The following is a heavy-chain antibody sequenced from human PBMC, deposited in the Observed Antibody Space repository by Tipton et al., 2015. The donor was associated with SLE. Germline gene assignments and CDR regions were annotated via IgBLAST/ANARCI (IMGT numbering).Heavy chain of an antibody. CDR2: IYHSGST. Sequence: LRLSCTVSGYSISSGYYWGWIRQPPGKGLEWIGNIYHSGSTYYNPSLKSRVTISVDTSKNQFLLRLSSATAADTAVYYCARAPGLERSYFYYYYMDVWGKGTTVTVSS. V-gene: IGHV4-38-2*02. D-gene: IGHD1-1*01. J-gene: IGHJ6*03. CDR3: ARAPGLERSYFYYYYMDV. CDR1: GYSISSGYY.